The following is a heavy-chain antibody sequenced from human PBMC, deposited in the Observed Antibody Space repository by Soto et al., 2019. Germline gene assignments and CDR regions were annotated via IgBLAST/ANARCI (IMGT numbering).Heavy chain of an antibody. D-gene: IGHD2-15*01. J-gene: IGHJ4*02. CDR1: GGSISSYY. CDR3: ARHDVVATFDY. CDR2: IYYSGST. Sequence: SETLSLTCTVSGGSISSYYWSWIRQPPGKGLEWIGYIYYSGSTDYDPSLKSRVTISVDTSKNQFSLKLSSVTAADTAVYYCARHDVVATFDYWGQGTLVTSPQ. V-gene: IGHV4-59*01.